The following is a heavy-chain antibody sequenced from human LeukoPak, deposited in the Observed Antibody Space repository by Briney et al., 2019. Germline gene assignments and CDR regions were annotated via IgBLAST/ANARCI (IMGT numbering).Heavy chain of an antibody. Sequence: SQTLSLTCAISGDSVSSNSAAWNWIRQSPSRGLEWLGRTYYRSKWYNDYAVSVKSRITINPDTSKNQFSLQLNSVTPEDTAVYYCARGPTPRPLGIGSGSYPNWFDPWGQGTLVTVSS. D-gene: IGHD3-10*01. J-gene: IGHJ5*02. CDR1: GDSVSSNSAA. V-gene: IGHV6-1*01. CDR3: ARGPTPRPLGIGSGSYPNWFDP. CDR2: TYYRSKWYN.